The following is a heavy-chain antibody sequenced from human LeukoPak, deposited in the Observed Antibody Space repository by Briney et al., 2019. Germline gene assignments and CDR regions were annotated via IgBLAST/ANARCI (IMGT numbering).Heavy chain of an antibody. J-gene: IGHJ4*02. CDR2: ISAYNGNT. Sequence: ASVEVSCKASGYTFTSYGISWVRQAPGQGLEWMGWISAYNGNTNYAQKLQGRVTMTTDTSTSTAYMELRSLRSDDTAVYYCARGLGFYDFWSGYDYWGQGTLVTVSS. CDR3: ARGLGFYDFWSGYDY. V-gene: IGHV1-18*01. CDR1: GYTFTSYG. D-gene: IGHD3-3*01.